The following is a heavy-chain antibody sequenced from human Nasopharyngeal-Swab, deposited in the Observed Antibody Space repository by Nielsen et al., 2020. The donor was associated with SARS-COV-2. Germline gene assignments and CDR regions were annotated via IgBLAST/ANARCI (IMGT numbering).Heavy chain of an antibody. CDR2: IYYSGST. D-gene: IGHD4-17*01. Sequence: SETLSLTCTVSGGSISSSSYYWGWIRQPPGKGLEWIGSIYYSGSTYYNPSLKSRVTISVDTSKNQFSLKLSSVTAADTAVYYCARRGYGDLEFDYWGQGTLVTVSS. J-gene: IGHJ4*02. CDR1: GGSISSSSYY. V-gene: IGHV4-39*01. CDR3: ARRGYGDLEFDY.